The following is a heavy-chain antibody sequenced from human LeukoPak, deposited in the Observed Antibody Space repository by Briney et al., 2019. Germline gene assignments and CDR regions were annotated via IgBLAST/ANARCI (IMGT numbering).Heavy chain of an antibody. Sequence: PGGSLRLSCAASGFTFSSYEMNWVRQAPGKGLEWVSYISSSGRTISYADSVKGRFTISRDNSKNTLYLQMNSLRAEDTAVYYCAREYRDYVWGSYRYTGFDYWGQGTLVTVSS. V-gene: IGHV3-48*03. CDR2: ISSSGRTI. D-gene: IGHD3-16*02. CDR3: AREYRDYVWGSYRYTGFDY. J-gene: IGHJ4*02. CDR1: GFTFSSYE.